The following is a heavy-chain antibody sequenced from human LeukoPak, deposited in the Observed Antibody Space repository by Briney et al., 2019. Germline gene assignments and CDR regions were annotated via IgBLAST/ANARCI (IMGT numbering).Heavy chain of an antibody. J-gene: IGHJ4*02. CDR1: GFTSSSYS. CDR3: ARVDWSGPPGY. D-gene: IGHD3-3*01. Sequence: GGSLRLSCAASGFTSSSYSMNWVRQAPGKGLEWVSSISSSSSYIYYADSVKGRFTISRDNAKNSLYLQMNSLRAEDTAVYYCARVDWSGPPGYWGQGTLVTVSS. CDR2: ISSSSSYI. V-gene: IGHV3-21*01.